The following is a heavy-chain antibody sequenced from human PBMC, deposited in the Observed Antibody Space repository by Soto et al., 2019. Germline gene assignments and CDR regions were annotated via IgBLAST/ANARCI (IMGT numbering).Heavy chain of an antibody. CDR3: ARGQGDFWSGYPNWFDP. Sequence: GASVKVSCKASGGTFSSYAISWVRQAPGQGLEWMGGIIPIFGRANYAQKFQGRVTITADKSTSTAYMELSSLRSEDTAVYYCARGQGDFWSGYPNWFDPWGQGTLVTVSS. V-gene: IGHV1-69*06. J-gene: IGHJ5*02. CDR2: IIPIFGRA. CDR1: GGTFSSYA. D-gene: IGHD3-3*01.